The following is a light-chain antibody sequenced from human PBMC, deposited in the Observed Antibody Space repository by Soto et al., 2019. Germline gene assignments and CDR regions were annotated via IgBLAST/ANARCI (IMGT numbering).Light chain of an antibody. V-gene: IGLV2-14*01. CDR1: TGDVSTYHY. Sequence: QSVLAQPPSVSGSPGQSITISCTGTTGDVSTYHYVSWFQQHPGKAPKLLIHEVTRRPSGVSPRFSGSKSGDTASLTISGLQAEDEADYYCSSYRKSDTLVFGTGTKLTVL. CDR3: SSYRKSDTLV. CDR2: EVT. J-gene: IGLJ1*01.